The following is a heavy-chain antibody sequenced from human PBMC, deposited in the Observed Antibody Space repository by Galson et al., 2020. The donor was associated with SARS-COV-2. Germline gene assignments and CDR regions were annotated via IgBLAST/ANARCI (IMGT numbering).Heavy chain of an antibody. J-gene: IGHJ3*02. CDR1: GGSMSDHS. CDR3: ARNLRDSHAFAIWGQWDRHAFDI. Sequence: PSETLSLTCPVSGGSMSDHSWGWVRQPAGKGLEWIGRLYTPGSTHYNPSLNGRATVSVDTSKTQFYLRLASVTAADTAVYYCARNLRDSHAFAIWGQWDRHAFDIWGQGTGVAVSS. D-gene: IGHD3-16*01. V-gene: IGHV4-4*07. CDR2: LYTPGST.